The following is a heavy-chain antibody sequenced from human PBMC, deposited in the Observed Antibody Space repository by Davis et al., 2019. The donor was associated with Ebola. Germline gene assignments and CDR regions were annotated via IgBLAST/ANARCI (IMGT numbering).Heavy chain of an antibody. D-gene: IGHD2-15*01. CDR3: ARGLVVVAATYFDY. J-gene: IGHJ4*02. Sequence: MPSETLSLTCTVSGGSISSGDHYWSWIRQPPGKGLEWIGYIYYSGNTNYNPSLKSRVTISVDTSKNQFSLKLSSVTAADTAVYYCARGLVVVAATYFDYWGQGTLVTVSS. CDR2: IYYSGNT. CDR1: GGSISSGDHY. V-gene: IGHV4-61*08.